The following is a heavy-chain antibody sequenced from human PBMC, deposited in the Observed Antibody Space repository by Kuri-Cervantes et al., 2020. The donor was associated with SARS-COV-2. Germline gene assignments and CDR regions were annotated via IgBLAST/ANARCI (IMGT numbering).Heavy chain of an antibody. D-gene: IGHD3-22*01. J-gene: IGHJ6*02. V-gene: IGHV4-59*12. CDR3: ARLLVRNYDSSGYYYYYGMDV. CDR2: IYHSGST. Sequence: SETLSLTCTVSGGSISSYYWTWIRQPPGKGLEWIGEIYHSGSTNYNPSLKSRVTISVDKSKNQFSLKLSSVTAADTAVYCCARLLVRNYDSSGYYYYYGMDVWGQGTTVTVSS. CDR1: GGSISSYY.